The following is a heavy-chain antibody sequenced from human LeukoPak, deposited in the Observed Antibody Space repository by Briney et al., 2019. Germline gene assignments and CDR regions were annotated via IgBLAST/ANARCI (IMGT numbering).Heavy chain of an antibody. Sequence: ASVKVSCKASGYTFTGYYMHWVRQAPGQGLEWMGWINPNSGGTNYAQKFQGRVTMTRNTSISTAYMELSSLRSEDTAVYYCARARWIVGATLSDYYYYGMDVWGQGTTVTVSS. J-gene: IGHJ6*02. CDR2: INPNSGGT. CDR1: GYTFTGYY. CDR3: ARARWIVGATLSDYYYYGMDV. D-gene: IGHD1-26*01. V-gene: IGHV1-2*02.